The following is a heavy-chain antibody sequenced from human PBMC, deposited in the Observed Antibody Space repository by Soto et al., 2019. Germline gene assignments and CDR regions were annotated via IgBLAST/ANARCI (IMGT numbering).Heavy chain of an antibody. Sequence: PGGSLRLSCATSGFIFSSYAMSWVRQAPGKGPEWVSTVSDSGGSTYYADSVKGRFTIYRDNSKNTLYLQMKSLRAEDTAVYYCARDLGSTVGATDYWGQGTLVTVSS. V-gene: IGHV3-23*01. J-gene: IGHJ4*02. D-gene: IGHD1-26*01. CDR2: VSDSGGST. CDR1: GFIFSSYA. CDR3: ARDLGSTVGATDY.